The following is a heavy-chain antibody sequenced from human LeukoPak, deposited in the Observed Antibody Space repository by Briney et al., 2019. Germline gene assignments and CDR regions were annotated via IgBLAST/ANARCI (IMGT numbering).Heavy chain of an antibody. J-gene: IGHJ4*02. V-gene: IGHV4-4*07. Sequence: PSETLSLTCTVSGGSISSYYWSWIRQPAGKGLEWIGRIYTSGSTDYNPSLKSRITMSIDTSKNHFSLKLSSVTAADTGVYFCAREDSSSWGPFDYRGQGTLVTVSS. CDR3: AREDSSSWGPFDY. CDR2: IYTSGST. CDR1: GGSISSYY. D-gene: IGHD6-6*01.